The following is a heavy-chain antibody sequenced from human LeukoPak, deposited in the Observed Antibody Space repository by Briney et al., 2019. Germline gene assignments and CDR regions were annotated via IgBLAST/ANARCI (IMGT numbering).Heavy chain of an antibody. CDR1: GYTFTSYG. Sequence: ASVKVSCKASGYTFTSYGISWVRQAPGQGLEWMGWISAYNGNTNYAQKLQGRVTMTTDTSTSTAYMELRSLRSDDTAVYYCARGPTIFGVVTHFDYWGQGTLVTASS. CDR3: ARGPTIFGVVTHFDY. J-gene: IGHJ4*02. D-gene: IGHD3-3*01. CDR2: ISAYNGNT. V-gene: IGHV1-18*01.